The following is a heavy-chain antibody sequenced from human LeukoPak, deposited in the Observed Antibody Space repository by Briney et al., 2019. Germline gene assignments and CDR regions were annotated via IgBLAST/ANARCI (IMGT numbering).Heavy chain of an antibody. Sequence: GGSLRLSCAASGFTFSRYWMSWVRQVPRKGLEWVANIKQGGGEIYYVDSVKGRFTISRDNSMHTLYLQMISLRAEDTAVYYCASRRALVDALGGMDVWGQGTTVTVSS. V-gene: IGHV3-7*03. J-gene: IGHJ6*02. CDR2: IKQGGGEI. D-gene: IGHD2-15*01. CDR1: GFTFSRYW. CDR3: ASRRALVDALGGMDV.